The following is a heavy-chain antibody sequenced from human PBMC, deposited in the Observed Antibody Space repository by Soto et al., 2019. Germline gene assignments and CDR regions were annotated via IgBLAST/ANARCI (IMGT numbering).Heavy chain of an antibody. CDR2: INPSGGST. D-gene: IGHD6-13*01. V-gene: IGHV1-46*01. CDR1: GYTFTSYY. J-gene: IGHJ6*02. Sequence: QVQLVQSGAEVKKPGASVKVSCKASGYTFTSYYMHWVRQAPGQGLEWMGIINPSGGSTSYAQKFQGRVTMTRDTSTSTVYMELSSLRSEDTAVYYCARDGGWREQQLVPVYYYYYGMDVWGQGTTVTVSS. CDR3: ARDGGWREQQLVPVYYYYYGMDV.